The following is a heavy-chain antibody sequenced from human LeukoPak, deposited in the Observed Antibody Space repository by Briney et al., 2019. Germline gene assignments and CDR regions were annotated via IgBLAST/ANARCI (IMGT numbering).Heavy chain of an antibody. CDR2: INHSGST. J-gene: IGHJ5*02. CDR3: ARGARIVVVPAAKRFDP. V-gene: IGHV4-34*01. Sequence: PSETLSLTCAVYGGSFSGYYWSWIRQPPGKGLEWIGEINHSGSTNYNPSLKSRVTISVDPSKNQFSLKLSSVTAADTAVYYCARGARIVVVPAAKRFDPWGQGTLVTVSS. D-gene: IGHD2-2*01. CDR1: GGSFSGYY.